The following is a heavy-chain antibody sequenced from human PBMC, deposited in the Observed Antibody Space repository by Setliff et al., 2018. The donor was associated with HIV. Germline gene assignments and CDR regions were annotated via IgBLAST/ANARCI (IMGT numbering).Heavy chain of an antibody. CDR3: TRRYYDNSGSFRY. Sequence: SGPTLVNPTQTLTLTCTFSGFSLSTYGVGMGWIRQPPGKALEWLSVIYWDDNKRYSPSLKSRLTISRDDSKSIAYLQMNSLKTDDTAVYYCTRRYYDNSGSFRYWGQGTLVTVSS. D-gene: IGHD3-22*01. V-gene: IGHV2-5*02. CDR1: GFSLSTYGVG. J-gene: IGHJ4*02. CDR2: IYWDDNK.